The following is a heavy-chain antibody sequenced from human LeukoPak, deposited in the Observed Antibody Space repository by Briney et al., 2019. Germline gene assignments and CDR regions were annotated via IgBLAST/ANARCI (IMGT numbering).Heavy chain of an antibody. V-gene: IGHV4-39*07. CDR2: VYYSGST. CDR1: GGSISDSNYH. J-gene: IGHJ4*02. Sequence: SETLSLTCTVSGGSISDSNYHWAWIRQPPGKGLEWIGSVYYSGSTNYNPSLKSRVTTSADTSKNQFSLKVNSVTAADTAVYYCARGADFWSGYSDYWGQGTLVTVSS. CDR3: ARGADFWSGYSDY. D-gene: IGHD3-3*01.